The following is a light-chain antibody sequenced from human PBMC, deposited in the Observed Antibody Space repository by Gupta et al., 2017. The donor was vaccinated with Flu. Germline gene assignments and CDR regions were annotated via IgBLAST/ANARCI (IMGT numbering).Light chain of an antibody. CDR2: DDT. CDR1: NIGRTS. V-gene: IGLV3-21*02. CDR3: QVWDSSSPHPVV. J-gene: IGLJ2*01. Sequence: SYVLTQPPSVSVASGQTATISCGGDNIGRTSVHWYQQRPGQAPVLVVYDDTDRPSGIPARFSGSNSGNTATLTIVRVEAGDEADYYCQVWDSSSPHPVVFGGGTNLAVL.